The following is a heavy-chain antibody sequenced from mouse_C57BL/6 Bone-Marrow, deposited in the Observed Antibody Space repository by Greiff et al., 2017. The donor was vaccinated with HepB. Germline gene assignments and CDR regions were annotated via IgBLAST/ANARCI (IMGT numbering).Heavy chain of an antibody. V-gene: IGHV1-55*01. D-gene: IGHD1-1*01. J-gene: IGHJ1*03. CDR1: GYTFTSYW. Sequence: VQLQQPGAELVKPGASVKMSCKASGYTFTSYWITWVKQRPGQGLEWIGDIYPGSGSTNYNEKFKSKATLTVDTSSSTAYMQLSSLTSEDSAVYYCARYGTTVVAWYFDVWGTGTTVTVSS. CDR2: IYPGSGST. CDR3: ARYGTTVVAWYFDV.